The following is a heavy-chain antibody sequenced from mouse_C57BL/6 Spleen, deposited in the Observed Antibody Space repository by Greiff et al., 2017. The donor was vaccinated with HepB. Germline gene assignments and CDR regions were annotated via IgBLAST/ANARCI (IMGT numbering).Heavy chain of an antibody. CDR2: ISSGGSYT. V-gene: IGHV5-6*02. Sequence: DVKLEESGGDLVKPGGSLKLSCAASGFTFSSYGMSWVRQTPDKRLEWVATISSGGSYTYYPDSVKGRFTISRDNAKNTLYLQMSSLKSEDTAMYYCARPITTVVDWYFDVWGTGTTVTVSS. CDR1: GFTFSSYG. CDR3: ARPITTVVDWYFDV. D-gene: IGHD1-1*01. J-gene: IGHJ1*03.